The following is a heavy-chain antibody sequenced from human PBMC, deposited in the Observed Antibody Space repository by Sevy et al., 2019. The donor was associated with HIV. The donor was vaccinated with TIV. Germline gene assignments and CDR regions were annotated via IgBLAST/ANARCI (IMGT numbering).Heavy chain of an antibody. V-gene: IGHV4-38-2*01. J-gene: IGHJ4*02. CDR1: GYSISSGYY. D-gene: IGHD3-22*01. CDR3: ARGDYYVTSGYTYYFDY. CDR2: IYHRGRT. Sequence: SETLSLTCAVSGYSISSGYYWGWIRQPPGKGLEWIGNIYHRGRTYNNPSLKSRVTMSVDTSKNQFSLKLSSVTAADTAVYYCARGDYYVTSGYTYYFDYWGQGTLVTVSS.